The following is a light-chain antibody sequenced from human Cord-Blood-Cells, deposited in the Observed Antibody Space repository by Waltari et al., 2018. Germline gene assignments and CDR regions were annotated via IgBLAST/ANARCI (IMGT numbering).Light chain of an antibody. CDR2: GNN. CDR3: MCCDSSLSGWV. V-gene: IGLV1-40*01. J-gene: IGLJ3*02. CDR1: SSNIGAGYD. Sequence: QSVLTQPPSVSGAPGQRVTISCTGSSSNIGAGYDVHWYQQLPGTAPKHLICGNNKRASGLPSLFSGSKSSASATLAMSRRRAEDEADSFCMCCDSSLSGWVFCGGTKLTVL.